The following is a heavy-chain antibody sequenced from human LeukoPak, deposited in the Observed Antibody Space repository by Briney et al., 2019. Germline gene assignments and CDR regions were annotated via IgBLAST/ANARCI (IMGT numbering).Heavy chain of an antibody. Sequence: PGGSLRLSCTASGFTFSNHGMHWVRQAPGKGLEWVAVIWYDGSNKYYVDSVKGRFTISRDNSKSTLYLQMNSLRAEDTAVYYCARGRSVDYFDDWGQGTLVTVSS. CDR1: GFTFSNHG. V-gene: IGHV3-33*01. CDR3: ARGRSVDYFDD. CDR2: IWYDGSNK. D-gene: IGHD3-3*01. J-gene: IGHJ4*02.